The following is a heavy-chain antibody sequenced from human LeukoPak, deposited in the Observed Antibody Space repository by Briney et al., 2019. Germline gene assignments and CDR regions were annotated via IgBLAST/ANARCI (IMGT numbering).Heavy chain of an antibody. Sequence: SVKVSCKASGGTFSSYAISWVRQAPGQGLEWMGGIIPIFGTANYAQKFQGRVTITADESTSTAYMELSSLRSEDTAVYYCARGCEGLRLGELSNWGQGTLVTVSS. J-gene: IGHJ4*02. D-gene: IGHD3-16*02. CDR1: GGTFSSYA. CDR2: IIPIFGTA. CDR3: ARGCEGLRLGELSN. V-gene: IGHV1-69*13.